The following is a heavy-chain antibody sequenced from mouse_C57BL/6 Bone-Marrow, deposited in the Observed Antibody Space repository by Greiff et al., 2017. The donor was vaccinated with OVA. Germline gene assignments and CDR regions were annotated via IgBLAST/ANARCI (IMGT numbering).Heavy chain of an antibody. CDR1: GYSITSGYY. V-gene: IGHV3-6*01. Sequence: EVQLQQSGPGLVKPSQSLSLTCSVTGYSITSGYYWNWIRQFPGNKLEWMGYISYDGSNNYNPSLKNRISITRDTSKNQFFLKLNSVTTEDTATYYCARGGYYGSSGAYWGQGTLVTVSA. CDR3: ARGGYYGSSGAY. CDR2: ISYDGSN. J-gene: IGHJ3*01. D-gene: IGHD1-1*01.